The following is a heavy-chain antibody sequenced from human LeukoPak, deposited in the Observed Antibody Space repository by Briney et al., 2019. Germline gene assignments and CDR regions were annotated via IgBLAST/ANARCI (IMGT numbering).Heavy chain of an antibody. D-gene: IGHD6-13*01. CDR2: IYYSGST. CDR3: ARDTAAATADY. Sequence: SETLSLTCTVSGGSISSGGYYWSWIRQHPGKGLEWIGYIYYSGSTYYNPSLKSRVTISVDTSKNQFSLKLSSVTAADTAVYYCARDTAAATADYWGQGTLVTVSS. J-gene: IGHJ4*02. V-gene: IGHV4-31*03. CDR1: GGSISSGGYY.